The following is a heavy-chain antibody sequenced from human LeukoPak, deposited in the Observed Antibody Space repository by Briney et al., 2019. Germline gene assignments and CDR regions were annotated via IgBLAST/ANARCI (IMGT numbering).Heavy chain of an antibody. CDR2: IIPIFGTA. J-gene: IGHJ6*03. Sequence: SVKVSCKASGGTFSSYAISWVRQAPGQGLEWMGRIIPIFGTANYAQKFQGRVTITTDGSTSTAYMELSSLRSEDTAVYYCARDVKPSIVVVPAAMFYDYYYYMDVWGKWTTVTVSS. CDR1: GGTFSSYA. D-gene: IGHD2-2*01. CDR3: ARDVKPSIVVVPAAMFYDYYYYMDV. V-gene: IGHV1-69*05.